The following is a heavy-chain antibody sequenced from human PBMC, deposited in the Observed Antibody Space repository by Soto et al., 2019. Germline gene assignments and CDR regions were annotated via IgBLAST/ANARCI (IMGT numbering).Heavy chain of an antibody. Sequence: EAQLVESGGGSVQPGGSLRLSCTASGFTFSNYWMSWVRQAPGKGLEWVANINQEGSEKDYVDSVKGRFTISRDYAKNSLYLQMTSLRAEDTAVYYCARGGQLFRNPLWDKYYYGMDVWGQGTTVTVSS. CDR3: ARGGQLFRNPLWDKYYYGMDV. J-gene: IGHJ6*02. CDR1: GFTFSNYW. CDR2: INQEGSEK. D-gene: IGHD1-1*01. V-gene: IGHV3-7*05.